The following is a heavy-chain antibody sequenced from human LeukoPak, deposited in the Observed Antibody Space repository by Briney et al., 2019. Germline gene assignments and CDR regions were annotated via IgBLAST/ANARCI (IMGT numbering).Heavy chain of an antibody. CDR2: ISYDGSNK. Sequence: GRSLRLSCAGSGFTFRSYAMHWVRQAPGKGLEWVAVISYDGSNKDYADSVKGRFTISRDNSKDTLFLQMNSLRAEDTAVYYCAREIFNGFDIWGQGTMVTVSS. J-gene: IGHJ3*02. CDR3: AREIFNGFDI. V-gene: IGHV3-30-3*01. CDR1: GFTFRSYA.